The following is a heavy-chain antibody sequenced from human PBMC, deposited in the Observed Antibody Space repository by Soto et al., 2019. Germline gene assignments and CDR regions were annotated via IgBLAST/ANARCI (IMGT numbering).Heavy chain of an antibody. CDR1: GFTFSSYG. CDR2: ISYDGSNK. V-gene: IGHV3-30*03. D-gene: IGHD5-12*01. Sequence: GGSLRLSCAASGFTFSSYGMHWVRQAPGNGLEWVAVISYDGSNKYYADSVKVRFTISRDNSKNTLYLQMNSLRAEDTAVYYCATTTRPARRDGYNYYNWFDPWGQGTLVTVSS. J-gene: IGHJ5*02. CDR3: ATTTRPARRDGYNYYNWFDP.